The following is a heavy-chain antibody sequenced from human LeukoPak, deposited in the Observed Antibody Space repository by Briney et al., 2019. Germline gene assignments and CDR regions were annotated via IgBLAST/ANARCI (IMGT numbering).Heavy chain of an antibody. CDR3: VPSSAWYLNLFDP. CDR1: GFTFSSYV. D-gene: IGHD6-19*01. V-gene: IGHV3-30-3*01. Sequence: GGSLRLSCAASGFTFSSYVMHWVRQAPGKGLEWVAVVSYDGSDKYYADSVKGRFTISRDNSKNTLYLQMNNLRAEDTAVYYCVPSSAWYLNLFDPWGQGTLVTVSS. CDR2: VSYDGSDK. J-gene: IGHJ5*02.